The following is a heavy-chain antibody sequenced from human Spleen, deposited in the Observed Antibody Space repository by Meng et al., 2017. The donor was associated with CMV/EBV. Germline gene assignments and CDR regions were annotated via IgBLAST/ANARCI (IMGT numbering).Heavy chain of an antibody. D-gene: IGHD6-13*01. Sequence: ASVKVSCKASGYTFTTYDINWVRQATGQGLEWMGWMNPNSGDTGYAQKFQGRVTMTRNTSISTAYMDLSSLRSEDTAIYYCAKDILGGAAAGRGFDYWGQGTLVTVSS. V-gene: IGHV1-8*01. CDR3: AKDILGGAAAGRGFDY. CDR1: GYTFTTYD. CDR2: MNPNSGDT. J-gene: IGHJ4*02.